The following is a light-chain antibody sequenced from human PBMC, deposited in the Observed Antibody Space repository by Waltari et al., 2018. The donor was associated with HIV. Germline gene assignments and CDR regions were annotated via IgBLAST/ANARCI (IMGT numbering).Light chain of an antibody. V-gene: IGKV4-1*01. CDR3: QQYHRVPYT. Sequence: DVVVTQTPDSLAVSVGETATPNCKSKQRLLYRSEHKNCLAWYQQKPGQRPKLLIYWASSRQSGVPYRFSGSGSGTDFTLTISTLQAEDLAVYYCQQYHRVPYTFGQGTKLQIK. CDR1: QRLLYRSEHKNC. CDR2: WAS. J-gene: IGKJ2*01.